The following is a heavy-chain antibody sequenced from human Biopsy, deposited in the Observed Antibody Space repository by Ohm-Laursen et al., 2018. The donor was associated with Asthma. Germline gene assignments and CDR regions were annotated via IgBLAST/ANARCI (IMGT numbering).Heavy chain of an antibody. CDR3: VRGSSSWHHGPFHYYYGLDV. D-gene: IGHD6-13*01. V-gene: IGHV4-39*01. J-gene: IGHJ6*02. Sequence: TLSLTCSLSSGSGGYMRSGNYYWGWIRQPPGKGLEWIGRIYYSGTTYYNPSLEVPVTVPADTSKNQFSLKPTSVTAADTAVYYCVRGSSSWHHGPFHYYYGLDVWGQGTTATVSS. CDR1: SGSGGYMRSGNYY. CDR2: IYYSGTT.